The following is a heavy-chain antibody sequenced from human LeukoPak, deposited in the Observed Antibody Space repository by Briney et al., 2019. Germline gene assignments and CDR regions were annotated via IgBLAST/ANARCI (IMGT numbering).Heavy chain of an antibody. CDR2: ISYDGSRK. J-gene: IGHJ3*01. Sequence: PERSLRLSCAASGFTFSSYGMHWVRQAPGKGLDWMAVISYDGSRKYYADSVKGRFTISRDNSKNTLYLQMDSPRAEDTAVYYCAKKVGEMGGPSPFDVWGQGTMVTVSS. V-gene: IGHV3-30*18. CDR3: AKKVGEMGGPSPFDV. D-gene: IGHD1-26*01. CDR1: GFTFSSYG.